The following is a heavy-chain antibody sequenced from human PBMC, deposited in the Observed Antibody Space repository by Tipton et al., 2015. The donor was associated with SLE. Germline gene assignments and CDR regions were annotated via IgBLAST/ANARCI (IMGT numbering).Heavy chain of an antibody. V-gene: IGHV4-39*07. Sequence: TLSLTCTVSGGSISSGGYYWSWIRQPPGKGLEWIGEISHSGSTNYNPSLKSRVTISVDTSKNQFSLKLSSVTAADTAVYYCARAKLLWFREPRAFDIWGQGTMVTVSS. CDR2: ISHSGST. CDR3: ARAKLLWFREPRAFDI. CDR1: GGSISSGGYY. D-gene: IGHD3-10*01. J-gene: IGHJ3*02.